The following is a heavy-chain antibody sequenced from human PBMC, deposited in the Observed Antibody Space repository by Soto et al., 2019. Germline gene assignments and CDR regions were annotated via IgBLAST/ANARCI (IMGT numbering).Heavy chain of an antibody. CDR3: AREFPGIYGGSGVCAFDI. CDR1: GFTFSSYS. J-gene: IGHJ3*02. D-gene: IGHD3-10*01. CDR2: ISSSSSTI. Sequence: HGGSLRRSCAAFGFTFSSYSMNWVRQTPGKGLEWVSYISSSSSTIYYADSVKGRFTISRDNAKNSLYLQMNSLRDEDTAVYYCAREFPGIYGGSGVCAFDIRGQGTMVTVSS. V-gene: IGHV3-48*02.